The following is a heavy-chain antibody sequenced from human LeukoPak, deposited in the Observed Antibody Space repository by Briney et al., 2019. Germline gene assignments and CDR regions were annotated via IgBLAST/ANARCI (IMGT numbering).Heavy chain of an antibody. CDR2: VYNSGDT. J-gene: IGHJ2*01. V-gene: IGHV4-59*08. Sequence: SETLSLTCTVSGGSTSSDYWSWIRQSPGKGLEWVGYVYNSGDTGKNPSLKSRVTVLLDTSKNQCSLKLTSVSAADTAVYYCARLKLGAYFDLWGRGTPVTVSS. CDR3: ARLKLGAYFDL. D-gene: IGHD3-16*01. CDR1: GGSTSSDY.